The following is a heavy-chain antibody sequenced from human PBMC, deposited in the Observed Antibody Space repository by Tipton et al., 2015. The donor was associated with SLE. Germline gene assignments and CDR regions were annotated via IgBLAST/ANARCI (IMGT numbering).Heavy chain of an antibody. CDR2: SHYSGST. V-gene: IGHV4-59*12. CDR3: ARGGGDFGLKN. D-gene: IGHD3/OR15-3a*01. J-gene: IGHJ4*02. Sequence: TLSLTCTVFGGSISSYYWSWIRQPPGKGLEWIGYSHYSGSTYYNTSLKSRVTISVDTSKNQFSLKLSSVTAADTAVYYCARGGGDFGLKNWGQGTLVTVSS. CDR1: GGSISSYY.